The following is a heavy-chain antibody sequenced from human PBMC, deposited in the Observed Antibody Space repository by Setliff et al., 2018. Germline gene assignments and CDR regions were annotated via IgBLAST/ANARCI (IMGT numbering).Heavy chain of an antibody. D-gene: IGHD2-8*01. CDR2: ISAYNGNT. J-gene: IGHJ5*02. Sequence: GASVKVSCKASGYTLTSYGISWVRQAPGQGLEWMGWISAYNGNTNYAQKLQGRVTMTTDTSTSTAYMELRSLRSDDTAVYYCARDRGGIVLMVYAPQGYWFDPWGQGTLVTVSS. CDR3: ARDRGGIVLMVYAPQGYWFDP. V-gene: IGHV1-18*01. CDR1: GYTLTSYG.